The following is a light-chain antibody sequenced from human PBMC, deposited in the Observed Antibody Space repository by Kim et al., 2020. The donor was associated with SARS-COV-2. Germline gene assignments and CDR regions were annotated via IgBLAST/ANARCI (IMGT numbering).Light chain of an antibody. Sequence: ATINCKSSQGVLYRPNNKNNLAWYQQKPGQPPKLLIYWASTRESGVPDRFSGSGSGTDFTLTISSLQAEDVAVYYCQQYYSLPMTFGQGTRVEIK. V-gene: IGKV4-1*01. CDR2: WAS. CDR3: QQYYSLPMT. CDR1: QGVLYRPNNKNN. J-gene: IGKJ5*01.